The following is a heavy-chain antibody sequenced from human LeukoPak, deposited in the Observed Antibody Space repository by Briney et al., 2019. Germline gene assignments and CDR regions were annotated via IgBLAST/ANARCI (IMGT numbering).Heavy chain of an antibody. J-gene: IGHJ5*02. CDR2: IRSSGSTI. CDR1: GFTFSSYE. V-gene: IGHV3-48*03. Sequence: GGSLRLSCAPSGFTFSSYEMNWVRQAPGKGLEWVSYIRSSGSTIYYADSVKGGFTISRDNAKNSLYLQMNSLRAEDTAVYYCAKSKKSGTAWIDWFDTWGQGTLVTVSS. CDR3: AKSKKSGTAWIDWFDT. D-gene: IGHD2-2*01.